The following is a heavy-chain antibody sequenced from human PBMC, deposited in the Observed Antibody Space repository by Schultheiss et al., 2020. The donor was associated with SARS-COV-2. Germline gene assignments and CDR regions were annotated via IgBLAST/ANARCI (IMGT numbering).Heavy chain of an antibody. CDR1: GDSVSSNSAA. CDR3: ARRQQLVRGLYGAFDI. Sequence: SQTLSLTCAISGDSVSSNSAAWNWIRQSPSRGLEWLGRTYYRSKWYNDYAVSVKSRITINPDTSKNQFSLQLNSVTPEDTAVYYCARRQQLVRGLYGAFDIWGQGTMVTVSS. D-gene: IGHD6-13*01. J-gene: IGHJ3*02. CDR2: TYYRSKWYN. V-gene: IGHV6-1*01.